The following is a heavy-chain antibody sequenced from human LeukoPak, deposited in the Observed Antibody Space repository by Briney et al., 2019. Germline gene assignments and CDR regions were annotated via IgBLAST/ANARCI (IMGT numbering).Heavy chain of an antibody. D-gene: IGHD3-22*01. V-gene: IGHV4-34*01. CDR2: INHSGST. Sequence: SETLSLTCAVYGGSFSGYYWSWIRQPPGKGLEWIGEINHSGSTNYNPSLKSRVTISVDTSKNQFSLKLSSVTAEDTAVYYCARVNRPSGYYDSSGSSSPWGQGTLVTVSS. CDR3: ARVNRPSGYYDSSGSSSP. J-gene: IGHJ5*02. CDR1: GGSFSGYY.